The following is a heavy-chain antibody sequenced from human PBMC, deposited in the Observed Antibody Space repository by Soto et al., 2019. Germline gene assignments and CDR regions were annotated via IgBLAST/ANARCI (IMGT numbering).Heavy chain of an antibody. CDR2: ISGSGGNT. Sequence: EVQLLESGGGLVQPGGSLRLSCAASAFTFGSYAMSWVRQATGKVLEWVSAISGSGGNTYYADSVKGRFTISRDDSNNTLYLQMNSLRIEDTTVYYFANARGLGGGRCYNYWGQRILVTVSS. CDR3: ANARGLGGGRCYNY. J-gene: IGHJ4*02. D-gene: IGHD2-15*01. CDR1: AFTFGSYA. V-gene: IGHV3-23*01.